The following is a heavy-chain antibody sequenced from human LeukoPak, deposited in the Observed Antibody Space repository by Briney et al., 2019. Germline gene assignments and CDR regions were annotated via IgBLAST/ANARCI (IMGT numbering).Heavy chain of an antibody. CDR2: LYSGGTT. Sequence: GGSLRLSCAASGFTVSSTYMSWVRQAPGKGLEWVSVLYSGGTTYYADSVKGRFTISRDNSKNTLYLRMNSLRAEDTAVYYCARDSNYDYWGQGTLVTVSS. CDR1: GFTVSSTY. CDR3: ARDSNYDY. J-gene: IGHJ4*02. D-gene: IGHD6-13*01. V-gene: IGHV3-66*02.